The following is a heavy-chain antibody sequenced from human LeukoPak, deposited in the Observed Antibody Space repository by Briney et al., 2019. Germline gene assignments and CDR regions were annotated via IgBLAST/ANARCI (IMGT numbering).Heavy chain of an antibody. V-gene: IGHV4-59*01. CDR3: ARVYPYCGGDCYSVGFDP. J-gene: IGHJ5*02. CDR2: IYYSGST. Sequence: SETLSLTCTVSGGSISSYYWSWVRQPPGKGLERIGYIYYSGSTNYNPSLTSRVTISVDTSKNQTSLKLSSVTAADTAVYYCARVYPYCGGDCYSVGFDPLGQGTLVTVPS. CDR1: GGSISSYY. D-gene: IGHD2-21*02.